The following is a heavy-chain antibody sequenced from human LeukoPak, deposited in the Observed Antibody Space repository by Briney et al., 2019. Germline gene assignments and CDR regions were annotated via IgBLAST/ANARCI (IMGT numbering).Heavy chain of an antibody. D-gene: IGHD5-18*01. CDR1: GFTFSSYS. CDR2: ISSSSSYI. CDR3: ARDTAMALRYAY. Sequence: KPGGSLRLSCAASGFTFSSYSMNWVRQAPGKGLEWVSSISSSSSYIYYADSVKGRFTISRDNAKNSLYLQMNSLRAEDTAVYYCARDTAMALRYAYWGQGTLVTVSS. J-gene: IGHJ4*02. V-gene: IGHV3-21*01.